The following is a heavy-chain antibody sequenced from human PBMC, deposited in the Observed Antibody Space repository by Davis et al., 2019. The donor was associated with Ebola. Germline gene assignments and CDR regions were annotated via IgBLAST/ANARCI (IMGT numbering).Heavy chain of an antibody. J-gene: IGHJ4*02. CDR2: IYYSWST. CDR3: ARGGFRDSFDY. Sequence: MPSETLSLTCAVYGVSFSGYYWSWIRQPPGKGLEWIGYIYYSWSTNYNPSLKSRVTISVDTSKNQFSLKLSSVTAADTAVYYCARGGFRDSFDYWGQGTLVTVSS. D-gene: IGHD3-10*01. V-gene: IGHV4-59*01. CDR1: GVSFSGYY.